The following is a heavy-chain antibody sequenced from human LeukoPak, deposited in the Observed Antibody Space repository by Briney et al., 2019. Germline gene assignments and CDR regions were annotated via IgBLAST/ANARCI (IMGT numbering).Heavy chain of an antibody. CDR1: GDSISSGDYY. D-gene: IGHD3-16*01. CDR3: AREGDYGMDG. Sequence: SETLSLTCTVSGDSISSGDYYWTWIRQHPGKGLEWIGYIYYSGSTYYNPSLKSRVTISVDTSKNQFSLKLSSVTAADTAVYYCAREGDYGMDGWGQGTTVTVSS. J-gene: IGHJ6*02. V-gene: IGHV4-31*03. CDR2: IYYSGST.